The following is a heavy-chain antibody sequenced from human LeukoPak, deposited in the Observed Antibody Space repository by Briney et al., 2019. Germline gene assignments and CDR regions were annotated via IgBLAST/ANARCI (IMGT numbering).Heavy chain of an antibody. CDR1: GFTFSSYA. CDR3: ARTYYYGSGPDY. Sequence: PGGSLRLSCAASGFTFSSYAMHWVRQAPGKGLEWVAVISYDGSNKYYADSVKGRFTISRDNSKNTLYLQMNSLRAEDTAVYYCARTYYYGSGPDYWGQGTLVTVSS. V-gene: IGHV3-30-3*01. D-gene: IGHD3-10*01. J-gene: IGHJ4*02. CDR2: ISYDGSNK.